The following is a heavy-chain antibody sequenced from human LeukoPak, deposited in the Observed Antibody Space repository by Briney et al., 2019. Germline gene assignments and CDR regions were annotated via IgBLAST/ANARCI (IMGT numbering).Heavy chain of an antibody. CDR3: ARRLTQYDCFDP. Sequence: PSQTLSLTCAISGDSVSSNSVTWDWLRQSPSRGLEWLGRTYYRSTWYNDYAVSVRGRITVNPDTSKNQFSLHLNSVTPEDTAVYYCARRLTQYDCFDPWGQGILVTVSS. CDR2: TYYRSTWYN. CDR1: GDSVSSNSVT. V-gene: IGHV6-1*01. J-gene: IGHJ5*02. D-gene: IGHD2-2*01.